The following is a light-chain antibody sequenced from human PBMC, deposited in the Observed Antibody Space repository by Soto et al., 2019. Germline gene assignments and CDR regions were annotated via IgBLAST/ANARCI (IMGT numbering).Light chain of an antibody. CDR2: AAS. J-gene: IGKJ2*01. CDR3: QQSYSTLYT. CDR1: QSINTN. V-gene: IGKV1-39*01. Sequence: DIQMTQSPSSLSASVGDRVTITSRASQSINTNLSWYQKKPGKAPKHLIHAASSLQSGVPPRFSGSGSGTDFTLTISSLQPEDFAVYYCQQSYSTLYTFGQGTNVEIK.